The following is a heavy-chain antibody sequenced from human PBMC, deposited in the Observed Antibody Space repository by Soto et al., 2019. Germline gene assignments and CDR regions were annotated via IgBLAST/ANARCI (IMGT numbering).Heavy chain of an antibody. D-gene: IGHD5-12*01. Sequence: GGSLRLSCAASGFTFSSYAMHWVRQAPGKGLEWVAVISYDGSNKYYADSVKGRFTISRDNSKNTLYLQMNSLRAEDTAVYYCARDLGQAGGYDYVPSKEKHNYYYGMDVWGQGTTVTVSS. V-gene: IGHV3-30-3*01. J-gene: IGHJ6*02. CDR3: ARDLGQAGGYDYVPSKEKHNYYYGMDV. CDR1: GFTFSSYA. CDR2: ISYDGSNK.